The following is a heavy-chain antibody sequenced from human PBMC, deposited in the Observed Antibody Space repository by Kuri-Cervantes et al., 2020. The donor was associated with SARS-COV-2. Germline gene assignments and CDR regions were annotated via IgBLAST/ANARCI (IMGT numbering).Heavy chain of an antibody. V-gene: IGHV1-69*04. CDR3: ARAIHRFLTGDFWYFDL. D-gene: IGHD7-27*01. Sequence: SVKVSCKASGGTFSSYAISWVRQAPGQGLERMGRIIPILGTANYAQKFQGRVTITADKSTSTAYMELSSLRSEDTAVYYCARAIHRFLTGDFWYFDLWGRGTLVTVSS. CDR1: GGTFSSYA. J-gene: IGHJ2*01. CDR2: IIPILGTA.